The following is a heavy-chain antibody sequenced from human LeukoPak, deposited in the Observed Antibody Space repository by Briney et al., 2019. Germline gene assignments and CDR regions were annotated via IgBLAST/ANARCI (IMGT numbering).Heavy chain of an antibody. CDR1: GGSISSYY. V-gene: IGHV4-59*08. J-gene: IGHJ4*02. Sequence: SETLSHTRNFSGGSISSYYWSWIRQSPGKELEWIGYVYQSGTTSYSPSLKRRVTISADMSKNHFSLKLRSVTAADTAIYYCARHGGSLEYFDNWGQGTLVTVSS. CDR3: ARHGGSLEYFDN. D-gene: IGHD1-26*01. CDR2: VYQSGTT.